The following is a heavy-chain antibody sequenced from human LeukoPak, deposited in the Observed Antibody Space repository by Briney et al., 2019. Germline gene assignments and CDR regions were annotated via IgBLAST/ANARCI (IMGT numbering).Heavy chain of an antibody. CDR2: IIPILGIA. V-gene: IGHV1-69*04. CDR1: GGTFSSYA. CDR3: ARDSSLLGSYDY. D-gene: IGHD3-16*01. J-gene: IGHJ4*02. Sequence: SVKVSCKASGGTFSSYAISWVRQAPGQGLEWMGRIIPILGIANYAQKFQGRVTMTTDTSTSTAYMELRSLRSDDTAVYYCARDSSLLGSYDYWGQGTLVTVSS.